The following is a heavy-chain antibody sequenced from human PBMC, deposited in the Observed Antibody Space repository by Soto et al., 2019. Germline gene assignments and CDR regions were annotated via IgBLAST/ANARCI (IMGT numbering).Heavy chain of an antibody. CDR1: GGSFSGYY. CDR2: INHSGST. Sequence: SETLSLTCAVYGGSFSGYYWSWIRQPPGKGLEWIGEINHSGSTNYNPSLKSRVTISVDTSKNQFSLKLSSVTAADTAVYYCARLSQQWLANTIDYWGQGTLVTVSS. V-gene: IGHV4-34*01. D-gene: IGHD6-19*01. CDR3: ARLSQQWLANTIDY. J-gene: IGHJ4*02.